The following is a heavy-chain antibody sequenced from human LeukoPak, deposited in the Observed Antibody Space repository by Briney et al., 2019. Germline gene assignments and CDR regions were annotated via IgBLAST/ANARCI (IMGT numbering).Heavy chain of an antibody. D-gene: IGHD3-22*01. CDR1: GFTFDDYA. J-gene: IGHJ3*02. Sequence: RGGSLRLSCAASGFTFDDYAMHWVRQAPGKGLEWVSGISWNSGSIGYADSVKGRFTISRDNAKNSLYLQMNSLSAEDTALYYCAKDLLPFKYYYDSSGNAFDIWGQGTMVTVSS. CDR3: AKDLLPFKYYYDSSGNAFDI. V-gene: IGHV3-9*01. CDR2: ISWNSGSI.